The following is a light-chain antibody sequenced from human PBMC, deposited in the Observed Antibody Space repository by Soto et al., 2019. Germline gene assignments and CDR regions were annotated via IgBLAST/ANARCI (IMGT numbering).Light chain of an antibody. CDR2: DTS. Sequence: DIKMTLSPFTLSGSVREIVSATCLASQSISSWLAWYQQKAGKAPKLLIYDTSNLEIGVPSRFSGSRSRTEFTLTISSLKPDDFATYYCQKYKTYSFGQGAKVDIK. V-gene: IGKV1-5*01. CDR3: QKYKTYS. CDR1: QSISSW. J-gene: IGKJ1*01.